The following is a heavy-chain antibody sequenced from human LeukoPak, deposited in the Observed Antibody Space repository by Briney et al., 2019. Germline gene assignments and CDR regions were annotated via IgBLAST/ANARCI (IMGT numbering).Heavy chain of an antibody. V-gene: IGHV3-48*03. D-gene: IGHD6-19*01. Sequence: GGSLRLSCAASGFTFSSYEMNWVRQAPGKGLEWVSYISSSGSTIYYADSVKGRFTISRDNAKNSLYPQMNSLRAEDTAVYYCARVPYSSGPDYWGQGTLVTVSS. CDR3: ARVPYSSGPDY. CDR2: ISSSGSTI. CDR1: GFTFSSYE. J-gene: IGHJ4*02.